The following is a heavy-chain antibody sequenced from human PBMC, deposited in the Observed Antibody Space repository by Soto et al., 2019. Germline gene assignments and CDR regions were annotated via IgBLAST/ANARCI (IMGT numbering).Heavy chain of an antibody. CDR2: ISYDARNS. D-gene: IGHD1-26*01. CDR3: AREYIDPNSDSRNQYFQH. V-gene: IGHV3-30*04. Sequence: GGSLRLSCAASGFTFSNYAMHWVRRAPGKGLEWVAIISYDARNSYYADSVKGRFTVSRDNAKNSLYLQMNSLRAEDTAVYYCAREYIDPNSDSRNQYFQHWGQGTLVTVSS. CDR1: GFTFSNYA. J-gene: IGHJ1*01.